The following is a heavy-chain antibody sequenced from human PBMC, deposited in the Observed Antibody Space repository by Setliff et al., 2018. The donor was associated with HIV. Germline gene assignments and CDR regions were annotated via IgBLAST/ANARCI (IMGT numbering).Heavy chain of an antibody. D-gene: IGHD3-22*01. CDR2: IYYSGTT. V-gene: IGHV4-39*02. J-gene: IGHJ5*02. CDR3: AGDSGYPSNWFDP. Sequence: SETLSLTCTVSGGSISRDSFYWGWFRQPPGEGLEWIGSIYYSGTTYYAPSLETRLTISVDTSTNQFSLKLTSVTAADTAMYFCAGDSGYPSNWFDPWGQGILVTGSS. CDR1: GGSISRDSFY.